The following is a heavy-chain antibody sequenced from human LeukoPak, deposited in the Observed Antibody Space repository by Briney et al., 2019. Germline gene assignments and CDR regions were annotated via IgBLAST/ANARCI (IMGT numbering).Heavy chain of an antibody. Sequence: GESLKISCKGSGYTFTSYWISWVRPMPGKGLEWMGRIDPSDSYTNYTPSCQGHVTISADKSSSTAYLQWSSLKASDTAMSYCARQVVIPTALNEYWGQGTLVTVSS. CDR3: ARQVVIPTALNEY. V-gene: IGHV5-10-1*01. J-gene: IGHJ4*02. CDR2: IDPSDSYT. CDR1: GYTFTSYW. D-gene: IGHD2-2*01.